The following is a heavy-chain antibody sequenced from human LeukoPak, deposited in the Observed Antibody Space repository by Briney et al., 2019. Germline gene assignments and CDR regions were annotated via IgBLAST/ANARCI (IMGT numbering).Heavy chain of an antibody. CDR2: ISSSSSYI. CDR3: ARDLYDSGAYSSPIDY. D-gene: IGHD3-22*01. CDR1: GFTLSIHS. J-gene: IGHJ4*02. Sequence: GGSLRLSCAAYGFTLSIHSMNWVRQAPGKGLEWVSSISSSSSYIHSADTVKGRSTISRANAKNSLYLQMNSLRAEDTAVYYCARDLYDSGAYSSPIDYWGQGTLVTVSS. V-gene: IGHV3-21*01.